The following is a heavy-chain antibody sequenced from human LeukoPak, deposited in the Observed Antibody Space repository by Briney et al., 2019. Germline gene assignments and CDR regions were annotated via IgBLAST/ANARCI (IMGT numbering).Heavy chain of an antibody. CDR1: GYIFSDYW. CDR2: IYAGDSDT. D-gene: IGHD2-15*01. J-gene: IGHJ4*02. V-gene: IGHV5-51*01. Sequence: PGESLKISCRGSGYIFSDYWIGWVRQMPGRGLEWMGIIYAGDSDTRYMPSFQGQVTISADKPINTAYLQWSSLKASDTAVYFCARERGYYCSTGSCYFDFWGQGTLVTVSS. CDR3: ARERGYYCSTGSCYFDF.